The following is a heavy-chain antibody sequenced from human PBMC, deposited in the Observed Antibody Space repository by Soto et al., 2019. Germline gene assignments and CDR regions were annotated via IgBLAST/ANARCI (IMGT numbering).Heavy chain of an antibody. J-gene: IGHJ4*02. V-gene: IGHV4-31*03. Sequence: PSETLSLTCTVSGGSISRSGYYWSWIRQHPGRGLEWIGYSYYSGSTYYNPSLKSRVTISVDTSKNQFSLNLSTATAADTAVYYCARYKDSSGYYYTDYWGQGTLVTVSS. CDR1: GGSISRSGYY. CDR2: SYYSGST. D-gene: IGHD3-22*01. CDR3: ARYKDSSGYYYTDY.